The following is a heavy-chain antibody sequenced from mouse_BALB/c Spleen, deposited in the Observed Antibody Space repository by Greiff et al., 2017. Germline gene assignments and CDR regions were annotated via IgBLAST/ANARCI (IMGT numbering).Heavy chain of an antibody. J-gene: IGHJ4*01. CDR2: ISSGSSTI. Sequence: EVKLMESGGGLVQPGGSRKLSCAASGFTFSSFGMHWVRQAPEKGLEWVAYISSGSSTIYYADTVKGRFTISRDKPKNTLFLQMTSLRSEDTAMYYCARSYGYDGYYYAMDYWGQGTSVTVSS. CDR3: ARSYGYDGYYYAMDY. D-gene: IGHD2-2*01. CDR1: GFTFSSFG. V-gene: IGHV5-17*02.